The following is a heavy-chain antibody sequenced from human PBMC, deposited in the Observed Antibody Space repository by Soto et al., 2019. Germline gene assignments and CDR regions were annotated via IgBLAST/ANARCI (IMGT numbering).Heavy chain of an antibody. J-gene: IGHJ3*02. V-gene: IGHV1-69*13. CDR2: IIPIFGTA. CDR3: ARIGLRGYYDSSGYYQTTHDAFDI. Sequence: SVKVSCKASGGTFSSYAISWVRQAPGQGLEWMGGIIPIFGTANYAQKFQGRVTITADESTSTAYMELSSLRSEDTAVYYCARIGLRGYYDSSGYYQTTHDAFDIWGQGTMVTVSS. D-gene: IGHD3-22*01. CDR1: GGTFSSYA.